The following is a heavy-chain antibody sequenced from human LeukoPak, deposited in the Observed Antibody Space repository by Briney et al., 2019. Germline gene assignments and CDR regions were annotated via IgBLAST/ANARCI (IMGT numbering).Heavy chain of an antibody. CDR1: GGSISSYY. J-gene: IGHJ4*02. CDR3: AREPVGSSFDY. CDR2: IYTSGST. V-gene: IGHV4-4*07. Sequence: SETLSLTCTVSGGSISSYYWSWIRQPAGKGLEWIGRIYTSGSTNYHPSLKSRVTMSVDTSKNQFSLRLISVTAADTAVYYCAREPVGSSFDYWGQETLVTVSS. D-gene: IGHD6-13*01.